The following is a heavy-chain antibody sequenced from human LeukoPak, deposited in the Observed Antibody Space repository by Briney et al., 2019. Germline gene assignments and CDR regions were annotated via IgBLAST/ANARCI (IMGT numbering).Heavy chain of an antibody. CDR3: ARDGAAVATSPRHYYYYMDV. CDR2: INPTGGST. Sequence: ASLKVSCKASGYTFTSYYMHWVRQAPGQGLEWMGIINPTGGSTSYAQKFQGRVTLTRDMSTSTVYMELSSLRSEDTAVYYCARDGAAVATSPRHYYYYMDVWGKGTTVTVSS. CDR1: GYTFTSYY. V-gene: IGHV1-46*01. D-gene: IGHD5-12*01. J-gene: IGHJ6*03.